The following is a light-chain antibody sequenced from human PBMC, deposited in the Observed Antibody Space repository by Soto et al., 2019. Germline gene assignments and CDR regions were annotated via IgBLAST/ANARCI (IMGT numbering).Light chain of an antibody. CDR1: QTVGVRF. Sequence: EIVCTQSPASLSSSAGESVTLSWRASQTVGVRFAWYQHKPGQAPRLIVYEASNRATGIPDRFSGRESGTGVTLTVSRLEAEDSVVYYCQQYGTSPRTVGQGTKVEI. CDR3: QQYGTSPRT. J-gene: IGKJ1*01. CDR2: EAS. V-gene: IGKV3-20*01.